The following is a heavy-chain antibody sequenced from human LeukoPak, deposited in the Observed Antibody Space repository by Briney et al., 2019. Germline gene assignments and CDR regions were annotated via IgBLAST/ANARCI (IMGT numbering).Heavy chain of an antibody. CDR3: VRGYSFGPYGMDA. Sequence: PGGSLRLSCSASGFPLSSYAMHWVRQAPGKGLEYVSAISDSGGSTYYADSVKGRFTISRDNSKNTLYLQMSSLRAEDTAVYFCVRGYSFGPYGMDAWGQGTTVTVSS. V-gene: IGHV3-64D*09. D-gene: IGHD2-15*01. CDR1: GFPLSSYA. CDR2: ISDSGGST. J-gene: IGHJ6*02.